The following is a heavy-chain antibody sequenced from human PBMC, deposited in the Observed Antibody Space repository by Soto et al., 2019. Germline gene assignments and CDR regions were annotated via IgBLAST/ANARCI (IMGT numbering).Heavy chain of an antibody. CDR1: GDSVSSNSAA. CDR2: TYYRSKWYN. V-gene: IGHV6-1*01. D-gene: IGHD6-13*01. J-gene: IGHJ5*02. CDR3: ARGEAAAGTAGFDP. Sequence: HTLSLTCVISGDSVSSNSAAWNWIRQSPSRGLEWLGRTYYRSKWYNDYAVSVKSRITINPDTSKNQFSLQLNSVTPEDTAVYYCARGEAAAGTAGFDPWGQGTLVTVSS.